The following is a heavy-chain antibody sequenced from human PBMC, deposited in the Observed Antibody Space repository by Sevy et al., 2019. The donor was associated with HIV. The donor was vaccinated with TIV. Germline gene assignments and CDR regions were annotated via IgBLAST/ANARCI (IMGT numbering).Heavy chain of an antibody. V-gene: IGHV4-61*01. CDR2: ISYIGST. CDR1: GGSLSSGSYY. D-gene: IGHD6-13*01. CDR3: VRDRVAAAGGYFDN. Sequence: SETLSLTCTVSGGSLSSGSYYWSWIRQPPGKGLEWSGYISYIGSTNYNPSLKSLVTISVDTSKNQLSLMLTSVTAADTAEYYCVRDRVAAAGGYFDNWGPGTLVTVSS. J-gene: IGHJ4*02.